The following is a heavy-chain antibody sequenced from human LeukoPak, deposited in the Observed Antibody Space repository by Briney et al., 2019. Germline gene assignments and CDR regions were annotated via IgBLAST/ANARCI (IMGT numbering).Heavy chain of an antibody. Sequence: KPSETLSLTCAVYGGSFSDYYWSWIRQPPGKGLEWIGEINHSGSTNYNPSLKSRVTMSVDTTKNQFSLKLSSVTAADTAVYYCARPYGYCSGGSCLAVDAFDIWGQGTMVTVSS. CDR1: GGSFSDYY. CDR3: ARPYGYCSGGSCLAVDAFDI. J-gene: IGHJ3*02. D-gene: IGHD2-15*01. V-gene: IGHV4-34*01. CDR2: INHSGST.